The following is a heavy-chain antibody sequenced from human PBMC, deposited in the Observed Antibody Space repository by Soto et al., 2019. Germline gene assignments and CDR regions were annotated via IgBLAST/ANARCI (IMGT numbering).Heavy chain of an antibody. D-gene: IGHD2-15*01. CDR3: ARSFTPDLKGEYYYYMDV. J-gene: IGHJ6*03. CDR1: GYSFTSYW. V-gene: IGHV5-51*01. Sequence: GESLKISCKGSGYSFTSYWIGWVRQMPGKGLEWMGIIYPGDSDTRYSPSIQGQVTISADKSISTAYLQWSSLKASDTAMYYCARSFTPDLKGEYYYYMDVWGKGTTVTVSS. CDR2: IYPGDSDT.